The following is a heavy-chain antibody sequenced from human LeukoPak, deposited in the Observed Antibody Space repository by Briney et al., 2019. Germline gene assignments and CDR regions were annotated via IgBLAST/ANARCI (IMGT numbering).Heavy chain of an antibody. Sequence: PSETLSLTCTASGGSISSYYWSWIRQPPGKGLEWIGYIYYSGSTNYNPSPKSRVTISVDTSKNQFSLKLSSVTAADTAVYYCARQSAYYYDSSGYGYWGQGTLVTVSS. D-gene: IGHD3-22*01. CDR1: GGSISSYY. CDR2: IYYSGST. CDR3: ARQSAYYYDSSGYGY. J-gene: IGHJ4*02. V-gene: IGHV4-59*08.